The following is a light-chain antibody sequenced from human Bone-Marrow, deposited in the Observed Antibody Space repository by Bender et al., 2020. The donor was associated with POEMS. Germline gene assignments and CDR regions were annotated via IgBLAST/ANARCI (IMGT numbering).Light chain of an antibody. CDR1: SSNIGAHA. V-gene: IGLV1-44*01. CDR3: AVWDDSLNGWV. CDR2: SSH. J-gene: IGLJ3*02. Sequence: QSVLTQPPSASGTPGQRVTIFCSGGSSNIGAHAVNWYQHLPGTAPKLLIYSSHRRPSEVPDRFSGSRSGTSASLAISGLQSEDEADYYCAVWDDSLNGWVFGGGTKLTVL.